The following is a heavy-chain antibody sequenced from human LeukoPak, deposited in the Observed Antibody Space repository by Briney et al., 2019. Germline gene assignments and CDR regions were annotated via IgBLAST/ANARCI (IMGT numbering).Heavy chain of an antibody. Sequence: GASVKVSCKASGGTFSSYAISWVRQAPGQGLEWMGGIIPIFGTANYAQKFQGRVTITADESTSTAYMELSSLRSEDTAVYYCARDPGVVAADAFDIWGQGTMVTVSS. CDR2: IIPIFGTA. CDR3: ARDPGVVAADAFDI. V-gene: IGHV1-69*13. CDR1: GGTFSSYA. D-gene: IGHD3-22*01. J-gene: IGHJ3*02.